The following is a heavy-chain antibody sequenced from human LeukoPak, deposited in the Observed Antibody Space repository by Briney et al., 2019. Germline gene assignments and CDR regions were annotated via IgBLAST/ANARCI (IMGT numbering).Heavy chain of an antibody. CDR1: GFTFSSYE. V-gene: IGHV3-48*03. J-gene: IGHJ6*03. Sequence: GGSLRLSCAASGFTFSSYEMNWVRQAPGKGLEWVSYISNSGGIIYYADSVKGRFTISRDNAKNSLYLQMNSLRAEDTAIYYCAREDVHLWVAPYMDVWGKGTTVTVSS. CDR2: ISNSGGII. CDR3: AREDVHLWVAPYMDV. D-gene: IGHD5-18*01.